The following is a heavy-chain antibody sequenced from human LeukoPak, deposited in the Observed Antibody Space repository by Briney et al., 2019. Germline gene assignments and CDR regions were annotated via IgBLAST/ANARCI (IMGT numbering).Heavy chain of an antibody. J-gene: IGHJ4*02. CDR2: IWYDGSNK. Sequence: SGGSLRLSCAASGFTLSTYSMNWVRQAPGKGLEWVAVIWYDGSNKYYADSVKGRFTISRDNSKNTLYLQMNSLRAEDTAVYYCARGCLYNWNHSLDYWGQGTLVTVSS. V-gene: IGHV3-33*08. D-gene: IGHD1-20*01. CDR1: GFTLSTYS. CDR3: ARGCLYNWNHSLDY.